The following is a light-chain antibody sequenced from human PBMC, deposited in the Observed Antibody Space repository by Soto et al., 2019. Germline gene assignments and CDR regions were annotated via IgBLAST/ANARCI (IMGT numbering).Light chain of an antibody. Sequence: EIVMTQSPATLSVSPGERATLSCRASQSVSSNLAWYHQKPGQAPWLLIYGASTRATGIPARFSGSGSGTEFTLTISSLQSEDFAVYYCQQYNNWHPLTFGGGTKVEIK. CDR3: QQYNNWHPLT. J-gene: IGKJ4*01. CDR1: QSVSSN. V-gene: IGKV3-15*01. CDR2: GAS.